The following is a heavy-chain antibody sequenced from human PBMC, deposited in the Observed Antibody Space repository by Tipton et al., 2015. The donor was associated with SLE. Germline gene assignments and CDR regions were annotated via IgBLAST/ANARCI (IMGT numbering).Heavy chain of an antibody. Sequence: TLSLTCAVSGDSISRTNYYWGWIRQAPGKGLEWIGTIYYSGHTFYNPSLKSRVTLSADTSKNQFSLKLSSVTAADTAVYYCTRDFCTTGSCYKGDSWGQGTLVSVSS. V-gene: IGHV4-39*07. J-gene: IGHJ4*02. CDR2: IYYSGHT. D-gene: IGHD3-10*01. CDR3: TRDFCTTGSCYKGDS. CDR1: GDSISRTNYY.